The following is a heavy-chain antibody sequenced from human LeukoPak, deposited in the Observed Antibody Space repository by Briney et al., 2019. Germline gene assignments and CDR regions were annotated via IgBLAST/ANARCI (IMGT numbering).Heavy chain of an antibody. Sequence: SETLSLTCTVSGGSISSSSYCWGWIRQPPGQGLEWIGSLYYTGSTHKNASLQSRVSISIDTSKNQFSLKVTSVTAADTAMYYCARHGTWSGVASFDIWGQGTMVTVSS. CDR2: LYYTGST. CDR1: GGSISSSSYC. CDR3: ARHGTWSGVASFDI. J-gene: IGHJ3*02. V-gene: IGHV4-39*01. D-gene: IGHD3-3*01.